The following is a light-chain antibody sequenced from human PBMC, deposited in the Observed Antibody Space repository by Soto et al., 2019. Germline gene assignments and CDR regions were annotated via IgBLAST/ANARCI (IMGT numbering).Light chain of an antibody. CDR1: QSVSSY. CDR3: QQYGSSPFT. CDR2: DAS. Sequence: EIVLTQSPATLSLSPGERATLSCRASQSVSSYLAWYQQKPGQAPRLIIYDASSRATGIPDRFSGSGSATDFTLTISSLEPEDFAVYYCQQYGSSPFTFGPGTKVDIK. J-gene: IGKJ3*01. V-gene: IGKV3-20*01.